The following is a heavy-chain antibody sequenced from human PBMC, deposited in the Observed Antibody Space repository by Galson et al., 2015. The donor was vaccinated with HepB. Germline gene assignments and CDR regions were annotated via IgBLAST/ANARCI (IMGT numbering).Heavy chain of an antibody. J-gene: IGHJ5*02. D-gene: IGHD1-26*01. V-gene: IGHV1-46*01. CDR1: GYTLTSYY. Sequence: SVKVSCKASGYTLTSYYMHWVRQAPGQGLEWMGIINPSGGSTSYAQKFQGRITMTRDTSTSTVYMELSSLRSEDTAVYYCARDPYSGNWFDHWGQGTLVTVSS. CDR2: INPSGGST. CDR3: ARDPYSGNWFDH.